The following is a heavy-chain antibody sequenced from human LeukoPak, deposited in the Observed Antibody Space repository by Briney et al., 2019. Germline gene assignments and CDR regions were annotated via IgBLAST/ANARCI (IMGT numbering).Heavy chain of an antibody. CDR3: ARGRRAAAVAHFDY. V-gene: IGHV4-39*07. Sequence: SETLSLTCTVSGGSISSSSYYWGWIRQPPGKGLEWIGSIYYSGSTYYNPSLKSRVTISVDTSKNQFSLKLSSVTAADTAVYYCARGRRAAAVAHFDYWGQGTLVTVSS. D-gene: IGHD6-13*01. CDR1: GGSISSSSYY. J-gene: IGHJ4*02. CDR2: IYYSGST.